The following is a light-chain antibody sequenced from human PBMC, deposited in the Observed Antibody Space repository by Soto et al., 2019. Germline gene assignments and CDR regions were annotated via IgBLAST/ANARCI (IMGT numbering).Light chain of an antibody. CDR1: QSISTN. V-gene: IGKV1-39*01. CDR2: AAS. Sequence: DIQMTQSPSSLSASVGDRVTMTCRASQSISTNLNWYHQKPGKAPDLLIYAASRSQSGVPSRFSGSGSGTDFTLTISSLQPEDFATYYCQQYNSYWTFGQGTTWIS. CDR3: QQYNSYWT. J-gene: IGKJ1*01.